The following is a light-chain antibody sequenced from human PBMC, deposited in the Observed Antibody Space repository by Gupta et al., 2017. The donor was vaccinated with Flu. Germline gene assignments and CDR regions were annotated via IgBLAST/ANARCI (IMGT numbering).Light chain of an antibody. CDR3: LQRTNWPWT. CDR1: QSVSSY. V-gene: IGKV3-11*01. Sequence: EIVLTQSPATLPLSPGERATLSCRASQSVSSYLAWYQQKPGQAPRLLIYDASNRATGIPARFSGSGSGTDFTLTISSLEPEDFAVYYCLQRTNWPWTFGQGTKVEIK. J-gene: IGKJ1*01. CDR2: DAS.